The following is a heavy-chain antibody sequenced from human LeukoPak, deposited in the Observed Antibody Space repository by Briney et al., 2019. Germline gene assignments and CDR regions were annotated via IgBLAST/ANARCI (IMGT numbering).Heavy chain of an antibody. D-gene: IGHD3-9*01. CDR2: IIPILGIT. Sequence: SVKLSCTASGGTFSSYAMSWVRQAPGQGLEWMGRIIPILGITNYAQKFKGRVTITADKSTSTAYMQLSSLRSEDTAVYYGARGRYDILTGSTILDYGGQGTLVTVSS. CDR1: GGTFSSYA. V-gene: IGHV1-69*04. CDR3: ARGRYDILTGSTILDY. J-gene: IGHJ4*02.